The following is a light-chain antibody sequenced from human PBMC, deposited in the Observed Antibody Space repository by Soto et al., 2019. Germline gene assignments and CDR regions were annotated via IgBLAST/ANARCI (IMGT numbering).Light chain of an antibody. CDR2: GDS. Sequence: QSVLTQPPSVSGAPGQRVTISCTGSSSNIGAGYDVNWYQQLPETAPKLLIFGDSNRPSGVPDRFSGSKSGTSASLVITGLQADDEADYYCSSYAGSNNYVFGTGTKVTVL. V-gene: IGLV1-40*01. CDR3: SSYAGSNNYV. J-gene: IGLJ1*01. CDR1: SSNIGAGYD.